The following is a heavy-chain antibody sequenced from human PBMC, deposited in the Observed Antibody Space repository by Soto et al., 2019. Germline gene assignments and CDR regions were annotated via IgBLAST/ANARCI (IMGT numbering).Heavy chain of an antibody. CDR2: ISSSSSYI. D-gene: IGHD1-7*01. V-gene: IGHV3-21*01. Sequence: GGSLRLSCAASGFTLSSYSMNWVRQAPGKGLEWVSSISSSSSYIYYADSVKGRFTISRDNAKNSLYLQMNSLRAEDTAVYYCARNSHNWNYDYWGQGTLVTVSS. CDR3: ARNSHNWNYDY. CDR1: GFTLSSYS. J-gene: IGHJ4*02.